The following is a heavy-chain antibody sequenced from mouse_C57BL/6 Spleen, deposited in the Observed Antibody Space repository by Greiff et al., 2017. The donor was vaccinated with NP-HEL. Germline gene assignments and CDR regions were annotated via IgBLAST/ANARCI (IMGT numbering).Heavy chain of an antibody. CDR2: ILPGSGST. CDR1: GYTFTGYW. J-gene: IGHJ3*01. CDR3: ERKEIVAWFVY. Sequence: VQLQQSGAELMKPGASVKLSCKATGYTFTGYWIEWVKQSPGHGLAWIGQILPGSGSTNSNEKFKGKATFTADTSANPAYMQLSSLTTEDSAIYYCERKEIVAWFVYWGQGTRVTVAA. V-gene: IGHV1-9*01. D-gene: IGHD1-3*01.